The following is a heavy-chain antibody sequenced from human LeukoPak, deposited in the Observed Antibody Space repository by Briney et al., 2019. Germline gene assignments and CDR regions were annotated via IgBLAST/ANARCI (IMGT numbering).Heavy chain of an antibody. CDR3: AKGGYYYDSSGYYHFDY. D-gene: IGHD3-22*01. Sequence: GGSLRLSCAASGFTFDDYAMHWVRQAPGKGLEWVSGISWNSGSIGYADSVKGRFTISRDNAKNSLYLQMNSLRAEDTALYYCAKGGYYYDSSGYYHFDYWGQGTLVTVSS. CDR1: GFTFDDYA. V-gene: IGHV3-9*01. CDR2: ISWNSGSI. J-gene: IGHJ4*02.